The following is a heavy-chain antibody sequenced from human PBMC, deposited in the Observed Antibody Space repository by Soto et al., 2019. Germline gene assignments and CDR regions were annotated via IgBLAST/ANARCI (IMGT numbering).Heavy chain of an antibody. CDR1: GFTFSAYY. D-gene: IGHD6-13*01. CDR2: ISSSSSYT. J-gene: IGHJ3*02. Sequence: GGSLRLSCAASGFTFSAYYMSWIRQAPGKGLEWVSYISSSSSYTNYADSVKGGFTISRDNAKNSLYLQMNSLRAEDTAVYYCARERTAGRDAFDIWGQGTMVTVSS. CDR3: ARERTAGRDAFDI. V-gene: IGHV3-11*06.